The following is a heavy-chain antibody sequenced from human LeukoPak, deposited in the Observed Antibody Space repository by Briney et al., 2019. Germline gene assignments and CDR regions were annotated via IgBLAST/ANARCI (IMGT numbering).Heavy chain of an antibody. V-gene: IGHV3-21*01. J-gene: IGHJ4*02. D-gene: IGHD1-26*01. CDR2: ISSSSSYI. CDR3: ARGLYSGSYYVPPDY. Sequence: GGSLRLSCAASGFTFSSYSMNWVRQAPGKGLEWVSSISSSSSYIYYADSVKGRLTISRDNAKNSLYLQMNSLRAEDTAVYYCARGLYSGSYYVPPDYWGQGTLVTVSS. CDR1: GFTFSSYS.